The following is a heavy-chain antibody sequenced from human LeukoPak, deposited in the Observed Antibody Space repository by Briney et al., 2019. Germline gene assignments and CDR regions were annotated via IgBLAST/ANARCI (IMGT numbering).Heavy chain of an antibody. CDR1: GYTFTSYF. Sequence: GASVKVSCKASGYTFTSYFMHWVRQAPGQGPEWMGIINPSGGSTSYAQMFQGRVTMTRDTSTSTVYMELSSLRSGDTAVYYCAILHGFCSGGSCYSDFDYWGQGTLVTVSS. CDR3: AILHGFCSGGSCYSDFDY. D-gene: IGHD2-15*01. CDR2: INPSGGST. V-gene: IGHV1-46*01. J-gene: IGHJ4*02.